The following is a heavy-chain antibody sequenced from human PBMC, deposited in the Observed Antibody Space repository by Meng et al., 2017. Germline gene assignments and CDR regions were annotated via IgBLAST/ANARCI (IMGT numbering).Heavy chain of an antibody. J-gene: IGHJ4*02. CDR3: TTDSLGYGYDY. CDR1: GLPFSNAW. Sequence: VQLVECGGVVVKPGGSLRTCCAASGLPFSNAWMRWVRQAPGKGLEWVGRIKSKTDGGTTDYAAPVKGRFTISRDDSKNTLYLQMNSLKPEDTAVYYCTTDSLGYGYDYWGQGTLVTVSS. CDR2: IKSKTDGGTT. D-gene: IGHD5-18*01. V-gene: IGHV3-15*01.